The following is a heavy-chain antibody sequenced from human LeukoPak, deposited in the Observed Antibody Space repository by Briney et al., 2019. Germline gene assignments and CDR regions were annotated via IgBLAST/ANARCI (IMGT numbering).Heavy chain of an antibody. CDR3: VKEQSSGYYRVADY. D-gene: IGHD6-19*01. CDR1: GFTFSNAW. CDR2: IKSKTDGGTT. J-gene: IGHJ4*02. V-gene: IGHV3-15*01. Sequence: GGSLRLSCAASGFTFSNAWMSWVRQAPGKGLEWVGRIKSKTDGGTTDYAAPVKGRFTISKDDSKNTLYLQMNSLRVEDTAVYHCVKEQSSGYYRVADYWGQGTLVTVSS.